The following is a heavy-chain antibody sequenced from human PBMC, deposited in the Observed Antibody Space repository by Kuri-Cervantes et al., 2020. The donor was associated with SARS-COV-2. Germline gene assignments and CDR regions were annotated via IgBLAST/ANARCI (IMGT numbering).Heavy chain of an antibody. J-gene: IGHJ5*02. CDR1: GYSISSGYY. Sequence: SETLSLTCTVSGYSISSGYYWGWIRQPPGKGLEWIGSIYHSGSTYYNPSLKSRVTISVDTSKNQFPLKLSSVTAADKAVYYCARETGEGWFDPWGQGTLVTVSS. CDR2: IYHSGST. D-gene: IGHD7-27*01. V-gene: IGHV4-38-2*02. CDR3: ARETGEGWFDP.